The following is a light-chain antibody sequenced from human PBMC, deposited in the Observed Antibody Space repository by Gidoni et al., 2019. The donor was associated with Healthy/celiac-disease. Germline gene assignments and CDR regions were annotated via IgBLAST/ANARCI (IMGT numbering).Light chain of an antibody. J-gene: IGKJ3*01. Sequence: DIQITKSPSSLSASVGDRVTITCQASQDISNYLNWYQQKPGKAPKLLIYDASNLETGVPSRFSGSGSGTDFTFTISSLQPEDIATYYCQQYDNLPPEFTFGPGTKVDIK. V-gene: IGKV1-33*01. CDR1: QDISNY. CDR2: DAS. CDR3: QQYDNLPPEFT.